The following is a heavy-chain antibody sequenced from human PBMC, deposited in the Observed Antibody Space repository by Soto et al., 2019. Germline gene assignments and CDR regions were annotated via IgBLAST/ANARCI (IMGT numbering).Heavy chain of an antibody. V-gene: IGHV3-30-3*01. CDR3: ARPDYGSGSYPDY. D-gene: IGHD3-10*01. Sequence: QVQLVESGGGVVQPGRSLRLSCAASGFTFSTYAMHWVRQAPGKGLEWVAVISYDGSIKYYADSVKGRFTISRDNSKNTLYLQMNSLRAEDTAVFYCARPDYGSGSYPDYWGQGTLVTVSP. CDR1: GFTFSTYA. J-gene: IGHJ4*02. CDR2: ISYDGSIK.